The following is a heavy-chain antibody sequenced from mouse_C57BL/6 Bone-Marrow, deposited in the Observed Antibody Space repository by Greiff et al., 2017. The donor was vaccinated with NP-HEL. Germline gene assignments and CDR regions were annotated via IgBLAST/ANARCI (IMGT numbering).Heavy chain of an antibody. CDR3: TRQLRLNYFDY. CDR2: IDPENGDT. V-gene: IGHV14-4*01. CDR1: GFNIKDDY. J-gene: IGHJ2*01. Sequence: VQLQQSGAELVRPGASVKLSCTASGFNIKDDYMHWVKQRPEQGLEWIGWIDPENGDTEYASKFQGKATITADTSSNTAYLQLSSLTSEDTAVYYCTRQLRLNYFDYWGQGTTLTVSS. D-gene: IGHD3-2*02.